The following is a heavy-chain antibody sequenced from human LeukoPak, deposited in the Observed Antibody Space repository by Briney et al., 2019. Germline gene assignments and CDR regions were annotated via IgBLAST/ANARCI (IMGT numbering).Heavy chain of an antibody. D-gene: IGHD3-22*01. CDR2: INQGGGEK. Sequence: GGSLRLSCAASGFTFSTYWISWGREAPGKGLEWVANINQGGGEKHYADSMRGRFTISRDNAKNSLFMEMNSLRAEDTAVYFCARDLYYFESSGYYASDFWGQGTLVTVSS. CDR1: GFTFSTYW. J-gene: IGHJ4*02. V-gene: IGHV3-7*01. CDR3: ARDLYYFESSGYYASDF.